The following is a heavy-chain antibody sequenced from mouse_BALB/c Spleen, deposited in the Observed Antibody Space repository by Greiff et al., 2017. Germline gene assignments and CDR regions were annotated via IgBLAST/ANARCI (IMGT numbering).Heavy chain of an antibody. CDR2: INTSTGYT. V-gene: IGHV1-7*01. Sequence: VQLQESGAELAKPGASVKMSCKASGYTFTSYWMHWVKQRPGQGLEWIGYINTSTGYTEYNQKFKDKATLTADKSSSTAYMQLSSLTSEDSAVYYCARSYGSSYEDDWGQGTTRTVSS. CDR3: ARSYGSSYEDD. J-gene: IGHJ2*01. D-gene: IGHD1-1*01. CDR1: GYTFTSYW.